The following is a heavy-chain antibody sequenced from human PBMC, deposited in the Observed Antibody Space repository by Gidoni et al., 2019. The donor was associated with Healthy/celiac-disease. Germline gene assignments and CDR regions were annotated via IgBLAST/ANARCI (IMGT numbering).Heavy chain of an antibody. CDR1: GGSISSGSYY. J-gene: IGHJ2*01. CDR2: IYTSRCT. CDR3: ARGYDSTYNGYFDL. V-gene: IGHV4-61*02. Sequence: QVQLQASGPGLVKPSQTLSLTCTVSGGSISSGSYYWSWIRQPAGKGLEWIGRIYTSRCTNYNPSLKSRVTISVDTSKNQFSLKLSSVTAADTAVYYCARGYDSTYNGYFDLWGRGTLVTVSS. D-gene: IGHD3-22*01.